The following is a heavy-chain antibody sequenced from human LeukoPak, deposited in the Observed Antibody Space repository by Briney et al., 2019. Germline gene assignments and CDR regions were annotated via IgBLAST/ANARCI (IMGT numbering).Heavy chain of an antibody. D-gene: IGHD5-12*01. J-gene: IGHJ6*02. V-gene: IGHV4-59*01. CDR3: ARDGYSGYHGMDV. CDR2: IYYSGST. CDR1: GGSISSYY. Sequence: SETLSLTCTVSGGSISSYYWSWIRQPPGKGLEWIGYIYYSGSTNYNPSLKSRVTISVDTSKNQFSLKLSSVTAADTAVYYCARDGYSGYHGMDVWGQGTTVTVSS.